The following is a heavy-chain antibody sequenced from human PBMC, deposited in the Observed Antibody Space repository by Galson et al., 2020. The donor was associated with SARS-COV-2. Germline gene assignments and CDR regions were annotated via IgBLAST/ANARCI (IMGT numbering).Heavy chain of an antibody. V-gene: IGHV5-51*01. D-gene: IGHD6-19*01. CDR3: ARRIRSVAVNTIDYSMAF. CDR1: GYSFSNYW. J-gene: IGHJ6*03. CDR2: IYPGDSDT. Sequence: HGESLKISCKGSGYSFSNYWNGWVRQMPGKGQEWMGIIYPGDSDTRYSPSFQGQVTISADKSISTAYLQRSSLKASDTAMYYCARRIRSVAVNTIDYSMAFWGKETPVIFSS.